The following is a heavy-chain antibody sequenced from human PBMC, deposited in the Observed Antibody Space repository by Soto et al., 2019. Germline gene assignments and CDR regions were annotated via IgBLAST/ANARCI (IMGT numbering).Heavy chain of an antibody. CDR3: ARGQVVAAQH. Sequence: SQTLSLTCAVFGGSISSRGYSRSWIRQPPGKGLEWIGYIYHSGSTYYNPSLKGRVTISVDRSKNQFSLKLSSVTAADTAVYYCARGQVVAAQHWGQGTLVTVSS. CDR1: GGSISSRGYS. V-gene: IGHV4-30-2*01. CDR2: IYHSGST. D-gene: IGHD2-15*01. J-gene: IGHJ4*02.